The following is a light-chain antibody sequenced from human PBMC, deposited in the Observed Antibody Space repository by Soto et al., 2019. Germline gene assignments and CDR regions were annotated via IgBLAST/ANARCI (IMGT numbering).Light chain of an antibody. V-gene: IGKV1-5*03. CDR2: KTS. J-gene: IGKJ1*01. Sequence: DIQLTQSPSTLSASVGDRVTITCLASLSISSWLAWYQQKPGKAPNLLICKTSNLVSGVPSRFGGSGSGTEFTLTISSLQPDDFASYYCQYYNDYCWTFGQGTKVEIK. CDR3: QYYNDYCWT. CDR1: LSISSW.